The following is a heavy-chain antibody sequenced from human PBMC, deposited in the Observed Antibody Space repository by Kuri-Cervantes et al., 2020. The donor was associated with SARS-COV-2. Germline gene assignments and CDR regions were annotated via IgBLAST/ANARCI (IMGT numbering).Heavy chain of an antibody. Sequence: SETLSLTCSVSGDSISPYYWTWIRQPPGKGLEWIGHIYYSGSVNYNPSIMSRLPIPVDKSKNQGSLKLTSVTAADTAVYYCARSAAAFYGMDVWGQGTTVTVSS. J-gene: IGHJ6*02. CDR2: IYYSGSV. D-gene: IGHD2-2*01. CDR3: ARSAAAFYGMDV. CDR1: GDSISPYY. V-gene: IGHV4-59*01.